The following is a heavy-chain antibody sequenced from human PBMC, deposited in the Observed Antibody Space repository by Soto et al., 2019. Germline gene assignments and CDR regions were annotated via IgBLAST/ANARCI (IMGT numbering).Heavy chain of an antibody. D-gene: IGHD1-7*01. CDR3: ARDQEGTTGDF. V-gene: IGHV1-18*01. CDR2: ISAYNGNR. J-gene: IGHJ4*02. Sequence: QIQLVQSGAEVKKPGASVKVSCKASGYTFTSYGISWVRQAPGQGLEWMGWISAYNGNRNYAPKLQGRVTMTTGTATTTAYMEMRSLGSHETAVFNSARDQEGTTGDFLGQGTLVTVSS. CDR1: GYTFTSYG.